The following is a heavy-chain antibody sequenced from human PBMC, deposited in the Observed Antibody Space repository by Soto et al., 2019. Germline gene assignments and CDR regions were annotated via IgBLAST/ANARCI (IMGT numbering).Heavy chain of an antibody. CDR2: IYYSGST. CDR1: GGSISSSSYY. Sequence: PSETLSLTCTVSGGSISSSSYYWGWIRQPPGKGLEWIGSIYYSGSTYYNPSLKSRVTISVDTSKNQFSLKLSSVTAADTAVYYCARQARDGYNPGHFQHWGQGTLVTVSS. D-gene: IGHD5-12*01. CDR3: ARQARDGYNPGHFQH. J-gene: IGHJ1*01. V-gene: IGHV4-39*01.